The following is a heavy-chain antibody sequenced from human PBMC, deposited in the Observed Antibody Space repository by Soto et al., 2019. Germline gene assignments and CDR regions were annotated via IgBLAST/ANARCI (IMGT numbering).Heavy chain of an antibody. V-gene: IGHV3-30-3*01. CDR1: GFTFSSYG. CDR2: ISSDGSNK. Sequence: GGSLRLSCAASGFTFSSYGIHWVRQAPGKGLEWVAAISSDGSNKYYADSVKGRFTISRDNSKNTVSLQINSLRAEDTAVYFCARKLQGYYFDYWGQGTVGTVS. CDR3: ARKLQGYYFDY. J-gene: IGHJ4*02.